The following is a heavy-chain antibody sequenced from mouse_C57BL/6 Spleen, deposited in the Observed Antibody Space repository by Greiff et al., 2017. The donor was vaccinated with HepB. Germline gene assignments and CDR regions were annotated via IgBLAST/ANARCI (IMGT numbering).Heavy chain of an antibody. CDR2: INYDGSST. J-gene: IGHJ4*01. V-gene: IGHV5-16*01. CDR1: GFTFSDYY. D-gene: IGHD1-1*01. CDR3: ARTEGSSYEGYAMDY. Sequence: EVQMQQSEGGLVQPGSSMKLSCTASGFTFSDYYMAWVRQVPEKGLEWVANINYDGSSTYYLDSLKSRFIISRDNAKNILYLQMSSLKSEDTATYYCARTEGSSYEGYAMDYWGQGTSVTVSS.